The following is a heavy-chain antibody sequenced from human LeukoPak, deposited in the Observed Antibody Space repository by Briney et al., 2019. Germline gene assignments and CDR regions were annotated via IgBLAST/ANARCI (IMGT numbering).Heavy chain of an antibody. V-gene: IGHV1-2*02. Sequence: GASVKVSCKASGYTFTGYYMHWVRQAPGQGLEWMGWINPNSGGTNYAQKFQGRVTMTRDTSISTAYMELSRLRSDDTAVYYCARGFSLDTAMEDYYYYYMDVWGKGTTVTVSS. J-gene: IGHJ6*03. CDR3: ARGFSLDTAMEDYYYYYMDV. CDR2: INPNSGGT. D-gene: IGHD5-18*01. CDR1: GYTFTGYY.